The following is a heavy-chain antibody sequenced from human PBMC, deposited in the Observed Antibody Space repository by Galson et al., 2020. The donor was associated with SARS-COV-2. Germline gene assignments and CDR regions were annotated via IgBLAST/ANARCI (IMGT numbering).Heavy chain of an antibody. CDR1: GGTFSSYA. Sequence: ASVKVSCKASGGTFSSYAISWVRQAPGQGLEWMGGIIPIFGTANYAQKFQGRVTITTDESTSTAYMELSSLRSEDTAVYYCAGGVIPASRHDAFDIWGQGTMVTVSS. CDR3: AGGVIPASRHDAFDI. CDR2: IIPIFGTA. D-gene: IGHD3-10*01. V-gene: IGHV1-69*05. J-gene: IGHJ3*02.